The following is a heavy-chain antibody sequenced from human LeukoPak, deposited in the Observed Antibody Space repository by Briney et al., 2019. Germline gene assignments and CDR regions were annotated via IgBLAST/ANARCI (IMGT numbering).Heavy chain of an antibody. Sequence: GGSLRLSCAASGFTFSSYSMNWVRQAPGKGLEWVSSISSSSSYIYYADSVKGRFTISRDNAKNTLFLQMNSLRVEDTAIYYCAKDAAGPEYWGRGTRATVSS. V-gene: IGHV3-21*04. D-gene: IGHD6-13*01. CDR2: ISSSSSYI. J-gene: IGHJ4*02. CDR1: GFTFSSYS. CDR3: AKDAAGPEY.